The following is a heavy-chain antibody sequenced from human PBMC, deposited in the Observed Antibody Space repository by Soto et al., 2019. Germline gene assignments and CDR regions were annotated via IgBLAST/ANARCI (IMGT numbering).Heavy chain of an antibody. Sequence: PGGSLRLSCAASGFTFSSYAMHWVRQAPGKGLEWVAVISYDGSNKYYADSVKGRFTISRDNSKNTLYLQMNSLRAEDTAVYYCAGVGGIVVAQLAYYYYGMDVWGQGTTVTVSS. D-gene: IGHD3-22*01. J-gene: IGHJ6*02. CDR1: GFTFSSYA. CDR2: ISYDGSNK. V-gene: IGHV3-30-3*01. CDR3: AGVGGIVVAQLAYYYYGMDV.